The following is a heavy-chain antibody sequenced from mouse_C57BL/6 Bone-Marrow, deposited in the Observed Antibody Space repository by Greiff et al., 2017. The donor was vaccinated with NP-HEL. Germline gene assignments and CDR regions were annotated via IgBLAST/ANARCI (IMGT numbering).Heavy chain of an antibody. Sequence: QVQLQQPGTELVKPGASVKLSCKASGYTFTSYWMHWVKQRPGQGLEWIGNINPSNGGTNYNEKFKSKATLTVDKSSSTAYMQLSSLTSEDSAVYYCARTLIYYYGSSYYFDYWGQGTTLTVSS. J-gene: IGHJ2*01. CDR2: INPSNGGT. CDR1: GYTFTSYW. V-gene: IGHV1-53*01. CDR3: ARTLIYYYGSSYYFDY. D-gene: IGHD1-1*01.